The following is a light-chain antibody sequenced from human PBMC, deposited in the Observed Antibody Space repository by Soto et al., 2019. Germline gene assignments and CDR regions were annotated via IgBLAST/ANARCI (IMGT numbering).Light chain of an antibody. Sequence: QSVLTQPASVSGSPGQSITISCTGTSSDVGGYNYVSWYQQHPSKAPKLMIYEVSNRPSGVSNRFSGSKSGNTASLTISGLQAEDEADYFCNSYGSTSTRYVFGTGTKVTVL. CDR1: SSDVGGYNY. J-gene: IGLJ1*01. CDR2: EVS. V-gene: IGLV2-14*01. CDR3: NSYGSTSTRYV.